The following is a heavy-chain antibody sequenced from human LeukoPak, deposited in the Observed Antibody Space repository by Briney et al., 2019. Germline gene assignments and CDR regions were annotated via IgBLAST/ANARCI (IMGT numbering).Heavy chain of an antibody. Sequence: SVKVSCKASGGTFSSYAISWVRQVPGQGLEWMGGIIPIFGTANYAQKFQGRVTITADESTSTAYMELSSLRSEDTAVYYCARDPLQVEWELLRAPYYYYGMDVWGQGTTVTVSS. CDR3: ARDPLQVEWELLRAPYYYYGMDV. V-gene: IGHV1-69*13. D-gene: IGHD1-26*01. CDR2: IIPIFGTA. CDR1: GGTFSSYA. J-gene: IGHJ6*02.